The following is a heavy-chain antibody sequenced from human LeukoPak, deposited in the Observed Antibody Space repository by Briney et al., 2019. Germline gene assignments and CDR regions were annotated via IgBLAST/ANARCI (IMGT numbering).Heavy chain of an antibody. CDR2: INSDGSST. D-gene: IGHD6-19*01. V-gene: IGHV3-74*01. J-gene: IGHJ6*02. CDR1: GFTFRSYW. CDR3: ARPSSSGWTYYYYYYGMDV. Sequence: GGSLRLSCAASGFTFRSYWMHWVRQAPGKGLVWVSRINSDGSSTRYADSVKGRFTISRDNAKNTLYLQMNSLRAEDTAVYYCARPSSSGWTYYYYYYGMDVWGQGTTVTVSS.